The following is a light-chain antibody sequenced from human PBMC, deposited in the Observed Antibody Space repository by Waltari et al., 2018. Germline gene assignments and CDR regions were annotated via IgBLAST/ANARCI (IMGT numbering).Light chain of an antibody. CDR1: QSVNNNY. J-gene: IGKJ1*01. CDR2: GES. V-gene: IGKV3-20*01. Sequence: EIVLTQSPGTLSLSPGERATLSCRASQSVNNNYLAWYQQKPGQAPRLLIYGESSRATGIPDRFSGSGSGTDFTLTISRLEPEDFAVYYCHQYGSSPTFGQGTKVEIK. CDR3: HQYGSSPT.